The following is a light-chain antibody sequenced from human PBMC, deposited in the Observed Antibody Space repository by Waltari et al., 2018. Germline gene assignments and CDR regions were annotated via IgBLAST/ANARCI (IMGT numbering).Light chain of an antibody. CDR3: QQGNSYPWT. CDR1: QGISSY. V-gene: IGKV1-13*02. CDR2: YAN. J-gene: IGKJ1*01. Sequence: IPMSQSPSSLSASVGDRVTITCRASQGISSYLNWYQQKPGKAPRLLIYYANSLATGVPSRFSGSGSGTEFTLTISSLQPEDFATYYCQQGNSYPWTFGQGTKVEIK.